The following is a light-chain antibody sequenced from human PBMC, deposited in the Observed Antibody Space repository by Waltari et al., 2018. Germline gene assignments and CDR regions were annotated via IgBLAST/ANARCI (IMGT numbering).Light chain of an antibody. Sequence: EIMLTQSPGTLSLSPGERATLSCRASQTIASNYLAWNQQKPGQAPRLLIWGASSRATGIPDRFSGSGSWTDFTRTISRLEPEDFAVYYCQQYHSFPWTFGQGTKVEIK. V-gene: IGKV3-20*01. CDR1: QTIASNY. CDR3: QQYHSFPWT. J-gene: IGKJ1*01. CDR2: GAS.